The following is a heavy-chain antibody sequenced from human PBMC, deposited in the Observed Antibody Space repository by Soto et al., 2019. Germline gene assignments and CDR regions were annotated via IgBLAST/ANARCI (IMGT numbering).Heavy chain of an antibody. CDR2: ISGFNGNT. V-gene: IGHV1-18*01. Sequence: SSVKVSCKASGYTFNFYGITWVRQAPGQGLEWMGWISGFNGNTNYAADLQGRVTMTTDTSTSTAYMELRGLRSDDTAVYYCVRATYFSDSSGYTRCFDYWGQGTLVIVSS. J-gene: IGHJ4*02. D-gene: IGHD3-22*01. CDR3: VRATYFSDSSGYTRCFDY. CDR1: GYTFNFYG.